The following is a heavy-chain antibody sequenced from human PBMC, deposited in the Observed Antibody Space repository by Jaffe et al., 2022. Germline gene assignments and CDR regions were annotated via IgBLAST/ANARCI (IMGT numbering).Heavy chain of an antibody. D-gene: IGHD4-17*01. CDR3: ARDGNPYLQLPDYGDSDAFDI. Sequence: EVQLVESGGGLVQPGGSLRLSCAASGFTFSSYSMNWVRQAPGKGLEWVSYISSSSSTIYYADSVKGRFTISRDNAKNSLYLQMNSLRAEDTAVYYCARDGNPYLQLPDYGDSDAFDIWGQGTMVTVSS. J-gene: IGHJ3*02. V-gene: IGHV3-48*01. CDR1: GFTFSSYS. CDR2: ISSSSSTI.